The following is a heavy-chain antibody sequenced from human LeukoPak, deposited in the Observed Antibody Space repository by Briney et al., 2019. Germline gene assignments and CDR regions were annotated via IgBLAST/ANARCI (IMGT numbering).Heavy chain of an antibody. J-gene: IGHJ4*02. CDR2: IYSSGST. CDR3: ARHRHTDFIT. D-gene: IGHD3-10*01. Sequence: SETLSLTCTVSGGSISSYYWSWIRQPPGKGLEWIGYIYSSGSTNYNPSLKSRVSTSVDTSKNQVSLKLRSVTVADTAVYYCARHRHTDFITWGQGTLVTASS. V-gene: IGHV4-59*08. CDR1: GGSISSYY.